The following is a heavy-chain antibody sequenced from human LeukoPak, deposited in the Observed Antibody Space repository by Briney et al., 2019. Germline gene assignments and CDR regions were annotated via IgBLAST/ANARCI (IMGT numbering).Heavy chain of an antibody. V-gene: IGHV4-34*01. J-gene: IGHJ6*02. Sequence: PSETLSLTCAVYGGSFSNYYWNWIRQPPGKGLERIGEIDHSGSTSYNPSLKSRVTISVDTSKNQFSLKLSSVTAADTAVYYCARYCSSTSCYYGMDVWGQGTTVTVS. D-gene: IGHD2-2*01. CDR1: GGSFSNYY. CDR3: ARYCSSTSCYYGMDV. CDR2: IDHSGST.